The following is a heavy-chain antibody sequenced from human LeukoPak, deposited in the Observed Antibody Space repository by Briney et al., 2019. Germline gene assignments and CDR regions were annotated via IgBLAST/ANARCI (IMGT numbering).Heavy chain of an antibody. V-gene: IGHV1-69*13. CDR3: ARGLRTYYDFWSGPLGDAFDI. CDR2: IIPIFGTA. J-gene: IGHJ3*02. CDR1: GGTFSSYA. Sequence: SVKVSCKASGGTFSSYAISWVRQAPGQGLEWMGGIIPIFGTANYAQKFRGRVTITADESTSTAYMELSSLRSEDTAVYYCARGLRTYYDFWSGPLGDAFDIWGQGTMVTVSS. D-gene: IGHD3-3*01.